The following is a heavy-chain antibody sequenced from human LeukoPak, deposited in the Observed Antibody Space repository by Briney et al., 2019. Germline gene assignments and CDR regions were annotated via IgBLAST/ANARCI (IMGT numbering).Heavy chain of an antibody. CDR3: ARDRGYSYGGYYFDY. CDR1: GGSSSSRGYH. Sequence: SETLSLTCTVSGGSSSSRGYHWGWIHQPPGKGLEWIGTITYSGSTYFSPSVKSRVTMSMDTSKNQFSLKLSSVTAADTAVYYSARDRGYSYGGYYFDYWGQGTLVTVSS. CDR2: ITYSGST. J-gene: IGHJ4*02. D-gene: IGHD5-18*01. V-gene: IGHV4-39*07.